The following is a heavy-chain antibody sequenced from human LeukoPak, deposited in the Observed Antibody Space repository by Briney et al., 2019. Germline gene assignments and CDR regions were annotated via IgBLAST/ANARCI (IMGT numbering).Heavy chain of an antibody. J-gene: IGHJ3*02. CDR2: IWYDGSNK. V-gene: IGHV3-33*08. D-gene: IGHD6-13*01. Sequence: GGSLRLSCAASGFTFSSYGMHWVRQAPGKGLEWVAVIWYDGSNKYYADSVKGRFTISRDNSKNTLYLQMNSLRAEDTAVYYCARDRRIAAADLDAFDIWGQGTMVTVS. CDR3: ARDRRIAAADLDAFDI. CDR1: GFTFSSYG.